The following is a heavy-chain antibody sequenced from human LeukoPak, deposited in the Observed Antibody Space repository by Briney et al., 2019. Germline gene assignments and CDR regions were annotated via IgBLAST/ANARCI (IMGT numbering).Heavy chain of an antibody. CDR3: AKVAQYQLTVVIDY. CDR2: VSGSGSYT. V-gene: IGHV3-23*01. Sequence: GGFLRLSCAASGFTFSNNAMTWVRQAAGKGLEWVSSVSGSGSYTYYAESVKGRFTISRDNPTNTLYLQMNSLRDDDTAVYYCAKVAQYQLTVVIDYWGQGTLVTVSS. D-gene: IGHD2-2*01. J-gene: IGHJ4*02. CDR1: GFTFSNNA.